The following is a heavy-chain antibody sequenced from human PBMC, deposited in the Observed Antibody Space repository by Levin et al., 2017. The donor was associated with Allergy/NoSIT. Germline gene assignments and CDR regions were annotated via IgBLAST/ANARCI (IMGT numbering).Heavy chain of an antibody. D-gene: IGHD3-10*01. Sequence: ASETLSLTCTVSGGSISSGGYYWSWIRQHPGKGLEWIGYIYYSGSTYYNPSLKSRVTISVDTSKNQFSLKLSPVTAAATAVYYCAGTHYGSGSYYAFDIWGQGTMVTVSS. CDR3: AGTHYGSGSYYAFDI. CDR1: GGSISSGGYY. CDR2: IYYSGST. V-gene: IGHV4-31*03. J-gene: IGHJ3*02.